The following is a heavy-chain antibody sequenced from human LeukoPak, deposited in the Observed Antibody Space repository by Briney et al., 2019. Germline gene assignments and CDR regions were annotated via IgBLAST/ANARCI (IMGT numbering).Heavy chain of an antibody. CDR3: ARVNTVITQSQKKTHYYYYYMDV. CDR2: IIPIFGTA. Sequence: GASVKVSCKASGGTFSSYAISWVRQAPGQGLEWMGGIIPIFGTANYAQKFQGRVTITTDESTSTAYMELSSLRSEDTAVYYCARVNTVITQSQKKTHYYYYYMDVWGKGTTVTVSS. V-gene: IGHV1-69*05. J-gene: IGHJ6*03. D-gene: IGHD4-11*01. CDR1: GGTFSSYA.